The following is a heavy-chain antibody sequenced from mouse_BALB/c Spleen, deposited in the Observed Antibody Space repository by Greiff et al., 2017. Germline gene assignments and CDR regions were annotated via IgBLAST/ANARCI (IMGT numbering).Heavy chain of an antibody. CDR1: SYTFTDYA. V-gene: IGHV1-67*01. Sequence: QVQLQQSGPELVRPGVSVKISCKGSSYTFTDYAMHWVKQSHAKSLEWIGVISTYYGNTNYNQKFKGKATMTVDKSSSTAYMELARLTSEDSAVYYGAREDGNSHYYAMDYWGQGTSVTVSS. D-gene: IGHD2-1*01. CDR3: AREDGNSHYYAMDY. J-gene: IGHJ4*01. CDR2: ISTYYGNT.